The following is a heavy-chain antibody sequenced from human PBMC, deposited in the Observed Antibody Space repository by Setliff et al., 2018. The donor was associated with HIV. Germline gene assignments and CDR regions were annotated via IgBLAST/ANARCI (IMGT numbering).Heavy chain of an antibody. Sequence: ASVKVSCKASGYTFTSYDINWVRQATGQGLEWMGWISVKNGNTNYAQKFQGRVTMTTDTSTSTAYMELRNLRSDDTAVYYCARVIDYGVLYWSYYMDVWGKGTTVTVSS. CDR1: GYTFTSYD. D-gene: IGHD4-17*01. J-gene: IGHJ6*03. V-gene: IGHV1-18*01. CDR3: ARVIDYGVLYWSYYMDV. CDR2: ISVKNGNT.